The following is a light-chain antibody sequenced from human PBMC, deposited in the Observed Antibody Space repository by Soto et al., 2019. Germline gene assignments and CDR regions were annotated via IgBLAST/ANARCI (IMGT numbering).Light chain of an antibody. CDR1: QSVSSNY. CDR3: LHYGTSSWT. V-gene: IGKV3-20*01. CDR2: GVS. Sequence: IVLTQSPGTLSLSPGERATLSCRASQSVSSNYLAWYQQKSRQAPRLLIYGVSSRATGIPDRFSGSGSGTDFTLTISRLEPEDFAVFYCLHYGTSSWTFGQGTKVEIK. J-gene: IGKJ1*01.